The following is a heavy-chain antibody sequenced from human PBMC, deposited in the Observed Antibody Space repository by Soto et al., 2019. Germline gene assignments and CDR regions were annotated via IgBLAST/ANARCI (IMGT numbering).Heavy chain of an antibody. CDR3: AKCGYDSSGRLFRYFQH. Sequence: LRLSCAASGFTFSSYGMHWIRQAPGKGLEWVALISYDGSNKYYADSVEGRFTISRDNSNNTLYLQMSSLRAEDTAVYYCAKCGYDSSGRLFRYFQHWGQGTLVTVSS. CDR1: GFTFSSYG. CDR2: ISYDGSNK. V-gene: IGHV3-30*18. J-gene: IGHJ1*01. D-gene: IGHD3-22*01.